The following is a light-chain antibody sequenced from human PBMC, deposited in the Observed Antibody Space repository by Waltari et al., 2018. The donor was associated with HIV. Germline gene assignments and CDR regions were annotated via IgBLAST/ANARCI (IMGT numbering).Light chain of an antibody. Sequence: DIVMTQSPASLAVSLGARATINYTSSHSLLSSSNNKHYVAWYQQKPGQPPKLLIHWASTRESGVPDRFSGSGSATDFTLTINSLQAEDVAVYYCQQFYRTPLTFGQGTKVEIK. CDR3: QQFYRTPLT. CDR1: HSLLSSSNNKHY. J-gene: IGKJ1*01. CDR2: WAS. V-gene: IGKV4-1*01.